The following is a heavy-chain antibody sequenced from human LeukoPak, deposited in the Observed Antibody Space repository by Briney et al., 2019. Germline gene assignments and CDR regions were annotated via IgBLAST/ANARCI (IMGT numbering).Heavy chain of an antibody. J-gene: IGHJ4*02. D-gene: IGHD4-23*01. V-gene: IGHV4-59*12. Sequence: SETLSLTCTVSGGSISSYYWSWIRQPPGKGLEWIGYIYYSGSTNYNPSLKSRVTISVDTSKNQFSLKLTSVSAADRAVYYCARDRLRWPKIDYWGQGALVTVSS. CDR1: GGSISSYY. CDR2: IYYSGST. CDR3: ARDRLRWPKIDY.